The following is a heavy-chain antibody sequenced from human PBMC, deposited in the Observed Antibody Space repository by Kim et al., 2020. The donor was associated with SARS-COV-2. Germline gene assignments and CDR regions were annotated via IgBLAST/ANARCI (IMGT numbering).Heavy chain of an antibody. Sequence: SETLSLTCTVSGGSINNYFWNRIRQPPGKGLEWIGYIYYSGSTNYNPSLTSRVTISVDTAKNQFSLKLNSVTAADTAVFYCARDGGYADYGDWYFDLWGRGTLVTVSS. J-gene: IGHJ2*01. CDR2: IYYSGST. CDR1: GGSINNYF. V-gene: IGHV4-59*01. CDR3: ARDGGYADYGDWYFDL. D-gene: IGHD4-17*01.